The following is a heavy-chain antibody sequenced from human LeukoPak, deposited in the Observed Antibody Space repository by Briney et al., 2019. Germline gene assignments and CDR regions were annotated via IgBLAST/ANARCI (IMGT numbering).Heavy chain of an antibody. CDR1: GFTLDDYA. Sequence: GGSLRLSCAASGFTLDDYAMHWVRQAPGKGLEWVSGISWNSGTIGYADSVKGRFTISRDNAKNSLYLQMNSLRAEDTAVYYCARDRPWNYIFDYWGQGTLVTVSS. J-gene: IGHJ4*02. V-gene: IGHV3-9*01. D-gene: IGHD1-7*01. CDR2: ISWNSGTI. CDR3: ARDRPWNYIFDY.